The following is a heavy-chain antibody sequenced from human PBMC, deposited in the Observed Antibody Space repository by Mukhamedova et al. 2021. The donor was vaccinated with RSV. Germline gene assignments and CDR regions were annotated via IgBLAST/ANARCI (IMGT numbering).Heavy chain of an antibody. CDR1: YA. CDR2: ISGSGGST. Sequence: YAMSWVRQAPGKGLEWVSAISGSGGSTYYADSVKGRFTISRDNSKNTLYLQMNSLRAEDTAVYYCAKDEHYYDSSGYYHPRYYY. D-gene: IGHD3-22*01. CDR3: AKDEHYYDSSGYYHPRYYY. V-gene: IGHV3-23*01. J-gene: IGHJ6*01.